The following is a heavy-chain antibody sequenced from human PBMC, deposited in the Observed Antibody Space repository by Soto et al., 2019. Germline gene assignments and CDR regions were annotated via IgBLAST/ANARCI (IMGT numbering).Heavy chain of an antibody. D-gene: IGHD2-2*01. V-gene: IGHV4-34*01. CDR3: ARGVVPPPNYYGMDV. CDR1: GGSFSGYY. Sequence: QVQLQQWGAGLLKPSETLSLTCAVYGGSFSGYYWSWIRQPPGKGLEWIGEINHSGSTNYNPSLKSRVTISVDTSKNQFSLKLSSVTAADTAVYYCARGVVPPPNYYGMDVWGQGTTVTVSS. CDR2: INHSGST. J-gene: IGHJ6*02.